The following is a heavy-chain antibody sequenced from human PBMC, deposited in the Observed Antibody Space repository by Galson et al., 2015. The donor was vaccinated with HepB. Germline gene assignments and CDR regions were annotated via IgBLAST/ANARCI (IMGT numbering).Heavy chain of an antibody. V-gene: IGHV1-2*02. CDR1: GYTFTDYY. Sequence: SVKVSCKASGYTFTDYYIHWVRQIPGQGLEWMGWIYGRSGGTNFAQKFQGVITMTRDTSITTAYIQMNRLAYDDTAVYYCVGSNWASRDGFDVWGQGTLVTVSS. D-gene: IGHD7-27*01. CDR2: IYGRSGGT. J-gene: IGHJ3*01. CDR3: VGSNWASRDGFDV.